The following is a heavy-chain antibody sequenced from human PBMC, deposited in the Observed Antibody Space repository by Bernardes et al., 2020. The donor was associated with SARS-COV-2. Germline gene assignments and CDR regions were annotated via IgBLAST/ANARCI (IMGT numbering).Heavy chain of an antibody. D-gene: IGHD3-10*01. Sequence: SKSLSLTCTVSGGSIRSGYYWTWIRRHPEKGLEWVGYIFYSRRSYYNPSLKSRVTMSVDMSNNQFSLNLSSVTAADTAVYYCATRRGGSHYFDYWGRGSLVTVSS. CDR3: ATRRGGSHYFDY. J-gene: IGHJ4*02. CDR2: IFYSRRS. CDR1: GGSIRSGYY. V-gene: IGHV4-31*03.